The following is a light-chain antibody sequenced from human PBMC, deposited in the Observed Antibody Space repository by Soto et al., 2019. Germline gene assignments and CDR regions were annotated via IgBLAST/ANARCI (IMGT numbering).Light chain of an antibody. CDR1: SNDVGGYNF. J-gene: IGLJ3*02. Sequence: QSALTQPASVSGSPGQSITISCTGTSNDVGGYNFVSWYQQHPGKAPKLMIYDVSNRPSGVSNRFSGSKSGNTASLTISGLLAXDEADYYCTSYTSSSTLVFGGGTKLTVL. CDR3: TSYTSSSTLV. CDR2: DVS. V-gene: IGLV2-14*01.